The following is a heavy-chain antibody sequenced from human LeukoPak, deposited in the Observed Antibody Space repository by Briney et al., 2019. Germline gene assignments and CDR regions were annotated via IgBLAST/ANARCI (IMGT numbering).Heavy chain of an antibody. D-gene: IGHD6-6*01. V-gene: IGHV3-30*03. CDR2: ISYDGSNK. J-gene: IGHJ6*02. Sequence: PGGSLRLSCAASGFTFSSYGMHWVRQAPGKGLEWVAVISYDGSNKYYADSVKGRFTISRDNSKNSLYLQMNSLRAEDTAVYYCARGTGSSSLYYYYGMDVWGQGTTVTVSS. CDR1: GFTFSSYG. CDR3: ARGTGSSSLYYYYGMDV.